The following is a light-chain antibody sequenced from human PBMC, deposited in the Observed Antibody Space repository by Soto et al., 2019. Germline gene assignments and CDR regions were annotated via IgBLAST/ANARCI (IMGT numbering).Light chain of an antibody. CDR1: NSNLGDYNY. V-gene: IGLV2-11*01. CDR3: CSSVGTYTSV. Sequence: QSALTQPRSVSGSPGQSVAISCTGTNSNLGDYNYVSWYQQHPGKAPKLMISDVSKRPSGVPDRFSGSKSGNTASLTISGLQAEDEADYSCCSSVGTYTSVFGTGTKSPP. CDR2: DVS. J-gene: IGLJ1*01.